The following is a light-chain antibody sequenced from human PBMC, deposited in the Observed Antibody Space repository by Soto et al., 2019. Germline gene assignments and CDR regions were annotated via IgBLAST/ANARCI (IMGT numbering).Light chain of an antibody. CDR1: QSLSSS. Sequence: EIVMTQSPATLSVSPGERATLSCRASQSLSSSLAWYQHKRGQAARLLIHGASTRAIGIPDRFSGSGSGTEFTLTNSSLQSEYFAVYYCQQYTDWPLTFGGGTKVEIK. CDR2: GAS. V-gene: IGKV3-15*01. J-gene: IGKJ4*01. CDR3: QQYTDWPLT.